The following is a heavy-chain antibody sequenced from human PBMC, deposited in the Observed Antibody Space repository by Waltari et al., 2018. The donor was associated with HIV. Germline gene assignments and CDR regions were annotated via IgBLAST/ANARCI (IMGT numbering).Heavy chain of an antibody. Sequence: QLQLQESGPGLVKPSETLSLTCTVSGGSISSSSYYWGWIRQPPGKGLEWIGSIYYSGSTYYNPSLKSRVTISVDTSKNQFSLKLSSVTAADTAVYYCARLGGSSWGDWFDPWGQGTLVTVSS. CDR1: GGSISSSSYY. J-gene: IGHJ5*02. V-gene: IGHV4-39*01. D-gene: IGHD6-13*01. CDR2: IYYSGST. CDR3: ARLGGSSWGDWFDP.